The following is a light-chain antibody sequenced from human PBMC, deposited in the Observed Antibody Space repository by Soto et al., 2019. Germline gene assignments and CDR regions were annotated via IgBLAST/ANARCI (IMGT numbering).Light chain of an antibody. CDR2: EDN. CDR3: QSYDATNQV. J-gene: IGLJ3*02. CDR1: SGSIASNY. Sequence: NFMLTQPHSVSESPGKTVIISCTRSSGSIASNYVQWYQQRPGSSPTTVIYEDNQRPSGVPDRFSGSIDSSSNSASLTISGLETEDGAAYFCQSYDATNQVFGGGTKLTVL. V-gene: IGLV6-57*01.